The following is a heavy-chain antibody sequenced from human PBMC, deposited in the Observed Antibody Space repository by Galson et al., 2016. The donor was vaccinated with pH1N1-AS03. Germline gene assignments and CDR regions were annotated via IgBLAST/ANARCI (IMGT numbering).Heavy chain of an antibody. D-gene: IGHD6-13*01. V-gene: IGHV3-30-3*01. Sequence: SLRLSCAASGFIFSDYAMHWVRQAPGKGLEWVAFVSYDTARQQYADSVKGRFTISKDRSRNMLYLEMNNLRVEDTAVYYCVKETGFSGTWYPFHQWGQGTLVRVSA. J-gene: IGHJ1*01. CDR1: GFIFSDYA. CDR3: VKETGFSGTWYPFHQ. CDR2: VSYDTARQ.